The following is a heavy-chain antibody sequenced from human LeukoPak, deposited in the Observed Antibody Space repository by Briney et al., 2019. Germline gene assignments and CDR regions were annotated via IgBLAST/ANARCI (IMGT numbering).Heavy chain of an antibody. CDR1: GFTVSSNY. Sequence: GGSLRLSCAASGFTVSSNYMTWVRQAPGKGLEWVSIMYSGGNTYYADSVKGRFTISRDNSKNMVYLQMSSLRTEDTALYYCARLLWFGEEAFDIWGQGTMVTVSS. D-gene: IGHD3-10*01. V-gene: IGHV3-53*01. CDR2: MYSGGNT. J-gene: IGHJ3*02. CDR3: ARLLWFGEEAFDI.